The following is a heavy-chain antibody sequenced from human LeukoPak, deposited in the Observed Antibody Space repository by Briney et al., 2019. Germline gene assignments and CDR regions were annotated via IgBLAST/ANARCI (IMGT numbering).Heavy chain of an antibody. V-gene: IGHV3-23*01. Sequence: GGSLRLSCAASGFTFSSYAMSWVRQAPGKGLEWVSAISGRGGSTYYADSVKGRFTISRDNSKNTLYLQMNSLRAEDTAVYYCARPSLTDFWSGSYYFDYWGQGTLVTVSS. CDR3: ARPSLTDFWSGSYYFDY. CDR1: GFTFSSYA. J-gene: IGHJ4*02. D-gene: IGHD3-3*01. CDR2: ISGRGGST.